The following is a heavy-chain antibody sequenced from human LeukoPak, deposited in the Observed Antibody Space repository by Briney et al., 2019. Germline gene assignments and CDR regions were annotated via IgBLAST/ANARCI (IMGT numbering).Heavy chain of an antibody. CDR2: IYYSGST. J-gene: IGHJ4*02. CDR3: ATEGGGSYRSLDY. Sequence: SETLSLTCTVSGGSISSSSYYWGWIRQPPGKGLEWIGSIYYSGSTYYNPSLKSRVTISVDTSKNQFSLKLSSVTAADTAVYYCATEGGGSYRSLDYWGQGTLVTVSS. V-gene: IGHV4-39*07. CDR1: GGSISSSSYY. D-gene: IGHD3-16*02.